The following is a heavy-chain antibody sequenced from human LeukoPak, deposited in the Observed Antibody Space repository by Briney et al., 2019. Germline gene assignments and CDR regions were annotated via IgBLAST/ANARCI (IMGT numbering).Heavy chain of an antibody. CDR2: ISSSGSTI. J-gene: IGHJ4*02. CDR1: GFTFSDYY. D-gene: IGHD2-15*01. V-gene: IGHV3-11*01. Sequence: VTPGGSLRLSCAASGFTFSDYYMSWIRQAPGKGLEWVSYISSSGSTIYYADSVKGRFTIPRDNAKNSLYLQMNSLRAEDTAVYYCARTPTHPHFDYWGQGTLVTVSS. CDR3: ARTPTHPHFDY.